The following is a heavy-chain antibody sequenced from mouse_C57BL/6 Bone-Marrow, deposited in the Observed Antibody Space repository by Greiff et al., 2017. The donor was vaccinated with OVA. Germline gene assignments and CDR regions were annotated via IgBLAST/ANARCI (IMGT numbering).Heavy chain of an antibody. J-gene: IGHJ4*01. Sequence: EVQLQESGPVLVKPGASVKMSCKASGYTFTDYYMNWVKQSHGKSLEWIGVINPYNGGTSYNQKFKGKATLTVDKSSSTAYMELNSLTSEDSAVYYCARRTTVVARDAMDYWGQGTSVTVSS. CDR1: GYTFTDYY. D-gene: IGHD1-1*01. V-gene: IGHV1-19*01. CDR3: ARRTTVVARDAMDY. CDR2: INPYNGGT.